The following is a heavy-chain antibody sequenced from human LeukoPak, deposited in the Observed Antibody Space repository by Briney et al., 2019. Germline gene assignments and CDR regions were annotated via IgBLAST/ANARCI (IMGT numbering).Heavy chain of an antibody. J-gene: IGHJ3*02. V-gene: IGHV2-5*01. Sequence: SGPTLVKTTQTLTLTCTFSGFSLSTIGVGVGWILQPPGKVLEWVAIMYWNDDKRYSPSLKSRLTITKDTTKNQVVPTMTNMDPLDTATYYCAHIGMIVKAFDMWGQGTMVTVSS. CDR3: AHIGMIVKAFDM. D-gene: IGHD3-22*01. CDR1: GFSLSTIGVG. CDR2: MYWNDDK.